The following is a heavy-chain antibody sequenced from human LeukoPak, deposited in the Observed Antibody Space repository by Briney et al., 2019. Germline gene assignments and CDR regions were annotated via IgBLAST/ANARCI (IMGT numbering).Heavy chain of an antibody. V-gene: IGHV3-21*01. CDR1: GFTFSSYS. CDR3: ARGDGDYVCVY. Sequence: GGSLRLSCAASGFTFSSYSMNWVRQAPGKGLEWVSSISSSSSYIYYADSVKGRFTISGDNAKNSLYLQMNSLRAEDTAVYYCARGDGDYVCVYWGQGTLVTVSS. J-gene: IGHJ4*02. CDR2: ISSSSSYI. D-gene: IGHD4-17*01.